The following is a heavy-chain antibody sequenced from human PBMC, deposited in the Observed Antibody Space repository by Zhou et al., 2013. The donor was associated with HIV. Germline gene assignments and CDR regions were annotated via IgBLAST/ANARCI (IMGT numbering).Heavy chain of an antibody. Sequence: QVQLVQSGTEVKKPGTSVKVSCKASGYTFPDYDINWVRQATGQGLEWMGWMNPNSGNTGYARKFQGRLTMTTNTSISTAFMELRSLRSEDTAIYFCARSHKWLQLRYQGNFDYWGQGTVVTVSS. V-gene: IGHV1-8*01. CDR2: MNPNSGNT. CDR3: ARSHKWLQLRYQGNFDY. CDR1: GYTFPDYD. D-gene: IGHD5-12*01. J-gene: IGHJ4*02.